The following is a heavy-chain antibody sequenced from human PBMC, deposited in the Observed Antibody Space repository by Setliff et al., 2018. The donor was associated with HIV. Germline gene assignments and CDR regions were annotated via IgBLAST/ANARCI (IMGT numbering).Heavy chain of an antibody. CDR3: ARDASPDLSAFDI. J-gene: IGHJ3*02. CDR1: GFSVSSNY. Sequence: LRLSCAASGFSVSSNYMTWVRQPPGKGLEWVSVLYTGGDSYYADSVKGRFTISRDNSKNTLYLQMNSLRVEDTAVYYCARDASPDLSAFDIWGQGTRVTVSS. CDR2: LYTGGDS. V-gene: IGHV3-53*01.